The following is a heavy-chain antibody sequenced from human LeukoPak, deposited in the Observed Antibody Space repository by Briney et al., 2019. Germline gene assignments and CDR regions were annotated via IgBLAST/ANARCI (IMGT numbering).Heavy chain of an antibody. J-gene: IGHJ4*02. CDR2: INPSSGGT. CDR1: GYTFTGYY. CDR3: ARPPFLRGYSYGF. V-gene: IGHV1-2*02. Sequence: GASVKVSCKASGYTFTGYYMHWVRQAPGQGLEWMGWINPSSGGTNYAQKFQGRVTLTRDTSISTAYMELSRLRSDDTAVYYCARPPFLRGYSYGFWGQGTLVTVSS. D-gene: IGHD5-18*01.